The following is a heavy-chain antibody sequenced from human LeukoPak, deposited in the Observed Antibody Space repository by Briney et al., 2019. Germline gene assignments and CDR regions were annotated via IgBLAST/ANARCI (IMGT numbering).Heavy chain of an antibody. Sequence: GGSLRLSCAASGFTFSSYGMHWVRQAPGKGLEWVAVIWSDGSNKYYADSVKGRFTISRDNSKNTLYLQMNSLRAEDTAVYYCAKDREGSSWFSYFDYWGQGTLVTVSS. J-gene: IGHJ4*02. CDR1: GFTFSSYG. V-gene: IGHV3-33*06. CDR2: IWSDGSNK. CDR3: AKDREGSSWFSYFDY. D-gene: IGHD6-13*01.